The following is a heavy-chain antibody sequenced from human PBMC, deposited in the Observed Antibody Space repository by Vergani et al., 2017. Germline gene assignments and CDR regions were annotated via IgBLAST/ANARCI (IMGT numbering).Heavy chain of an antibody. Sequence: QLQLQESGPGLVEPSETLSLTCAVYGGSFSDYYWSWIRQPPGKGLEWIGEINHSGSTNYNPSLKSRVTISVDTSKNQFSLKLSSVTAADTAVYYCARGRITMVRGVMRYFDLWGRGTLVTVSS. CDR1: GGSFSDYY. J-gene: IGHJ2*01. CDR3: ARGRITMVRGVMRYFDL. CDR2: INHSGST. D-gene: IGHD3-10*01. V-gene: IGHV4-34*01.